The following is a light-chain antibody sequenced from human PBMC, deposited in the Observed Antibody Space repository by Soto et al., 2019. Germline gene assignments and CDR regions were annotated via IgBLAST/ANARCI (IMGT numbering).Light chain of an antibody. V-gene: IGKV3-20*01. CDR1: QSVGNNY. J-gene: IGKJ4*01. CDR3: HQYANAPLT. CDR2: HAS. Sequence: EIVLTQSPGTLSLSPGERATLSCRASQSVGNNYLGWYQQKPGQPPRLLIYHASRRASGIPDRFSGSESGAAFTLTISRPEPEDFAVYYCHQYANAPLTFGGGTKVEIK.